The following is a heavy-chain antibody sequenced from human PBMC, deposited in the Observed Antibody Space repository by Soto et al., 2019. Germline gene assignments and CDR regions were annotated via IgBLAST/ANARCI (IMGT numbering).Heavy chain of an antibody. D-gene: IGHD3-16*01. J-gene: IGHJ4*02. CDR3: ARDHNWAFDY. Sequence: GGSLRLSCAASGFTFSAYSMNWVRQAPGKGLEWVSSISSSSSYLYYADSVKGRFTISRDTAKNSLFLQMDSLRDEDTAVYYCARDHNWAFDYWGQGTPVTVSS. V-gene: IGHV3-21*01. CDR1: GFTFSAYS. CDR2: ISSSSSYL.